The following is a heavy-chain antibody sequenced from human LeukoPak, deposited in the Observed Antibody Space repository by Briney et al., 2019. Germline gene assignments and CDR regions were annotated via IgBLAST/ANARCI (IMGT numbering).Heavy chain of an antibody. J-gene: IGHJ6*02. Sequence: ASVKVSCKASGYTFTSNGINWVRQAPGQGLEWMGWINTYNGKTNYAQRLQGRVTMTTDTSTSTAYMEVRSLRSDDTAVYYCARDLSSEYHTSGSNIERDYSYYYGMDVWGQGTTVTVSS. CDR1: GYTFTSNG. V-gene: IGHV1-18*01. CDR2: INTYNGKT. D-gene: IGHD3-10*01. CDR3: ARDLSSEYHTSGSNIERDYSYYYGMDV.